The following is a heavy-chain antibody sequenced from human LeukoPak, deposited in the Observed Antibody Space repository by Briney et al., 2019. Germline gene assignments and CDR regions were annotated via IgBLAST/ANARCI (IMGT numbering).Heavy chain of an antibody. CDR2: ISAYNGNT. D-gene: IGHD6-19*01. V-gene: IGHV1-18*01. CDR3: ARDARYSSGWYRDWFDP. CDR1: GYTLTELS. Sequence: ASVKVSCKVSGYTLTELSMHWVRQAPGKGLEWMGWISAYNGNTNYAQKLQGRVTMTTDTSTSTAYMELRSLRSDDTAVYYCARDARYSSGWYRDWFDPWGQGTLVTVSS. J-gene: IGHJ5*02.